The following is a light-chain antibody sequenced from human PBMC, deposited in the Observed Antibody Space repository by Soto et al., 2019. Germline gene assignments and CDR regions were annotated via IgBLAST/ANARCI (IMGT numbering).Light chain of an antibody. V-gene: IGKV1-8*01. CDR3: QQYYTYPQT. Sequence: AIRMTQSPSSLSASTGDSVTITCRASQGIGTSLAWYQQRPGKAPQLLIYTTSSLQTEVPSRFSGSGYGTDFTLTISFLQSEDFATYYCQQYYTYPQTFGQGTKVDVK. CDR1: QGIGTS. CDR2: TTS. J-gene: IGKJ1*01.